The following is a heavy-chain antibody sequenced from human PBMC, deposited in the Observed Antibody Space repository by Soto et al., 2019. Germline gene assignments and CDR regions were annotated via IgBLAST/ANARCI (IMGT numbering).Heavy chain of an antibody. J-gene: IGHJ4*02. Sequence: VGSLRLSCAASGFTVSSNYMSWVRQARGKGLEWVSVIYSGGSTYYADSVKGRFTISRDNSKNTLYLQMNSLRAEDTAVYYCASPRGVCSGGSCYVDYWGQGTLVTVSS. CDR3: ASPRGVCSGGSCYVDY. D-gene: IGHD2-15*01. CDR1: GFTVSSNY. V-gene: IGHV3-66*01. CDR2: IYSGGST.